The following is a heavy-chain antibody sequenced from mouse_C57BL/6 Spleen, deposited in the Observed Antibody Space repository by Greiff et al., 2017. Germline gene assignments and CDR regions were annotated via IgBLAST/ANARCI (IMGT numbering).Heavy chain of an antibody. J-gene: IGHJ2*01. CDR3: ASGFTTVVATNFDY. CDR1: GYAFSSYW. CDR2: FYPCDGDT. V-gene: IGHV1-80*01. D-gene: IGHD1-1*01. Sequence: VTLMESGAELVKPGASVKISCKASGYAFSSYWMNWVKQRPGKGLEWIGHFYPCDGDTNYNGKFKGKATLTADQSSRTAYMQLSSLTSEDSAVYYCASGFTTVVATNFDYGGQGTTLTVSS.